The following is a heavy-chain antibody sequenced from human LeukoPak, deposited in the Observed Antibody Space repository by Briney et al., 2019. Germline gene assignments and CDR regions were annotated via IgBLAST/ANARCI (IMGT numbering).Heavy chain of an antibody. Sequence: SVKVSCKASGGTFSCYAISWVRQAPGQGLEWMGGIIPIFGTANYAQKFQGRVTITTDESTSTAYMELSSLRSEDTAVYYCASAGYNWNYCFDYWGQGTLVTVSS. D-gene: IGHD1-7*01. CDR3: ASAGYNWNYCFDY. CDR1: GGTFSCYA. CDR2: IIPIFGTA. V-gene: IGHV1-69*05. J-gene: IGHJ4*02.